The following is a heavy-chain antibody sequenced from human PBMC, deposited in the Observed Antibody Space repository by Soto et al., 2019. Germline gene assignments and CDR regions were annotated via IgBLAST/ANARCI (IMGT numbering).Heavy chain of an antibody. J-gene: IGHJ6*02. V-gene: IGHV1-18*01. CDR1: GYTFTRNG. CDR2: ISPKSGSK. Sequence: ASVKVSCKTSGYTFTRNGISWVRQAPGQGLEGMGWISPKSGSKKYAQKFQGRVIMTTDTSTSTAYMELRSLRCDDTAVYYCVKDRDSNSWPSRDVWGPGTPVTVYS. D-gene: IGHD3-22*01. CDR3: VKDRDSNSWPSRDV.